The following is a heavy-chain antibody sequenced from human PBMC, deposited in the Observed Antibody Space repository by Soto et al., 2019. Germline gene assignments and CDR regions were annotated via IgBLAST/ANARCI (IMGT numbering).Heavy chain of an antibody. CDR1: GGSISSYY. CDR3: ARAQWLVTYYFDY. V-gene: IGHV4-59*01. Sequence: PSETLSLTCTVSGGSISSYYWSWIRQPPGKGLEWIGYIYYSGSTNYNPSLKSRVTISVDTSKNQFSLKLSSVTAADTAVYYCARAQWLVTYYFDYWGQGTLVTVSS. D-gene: IGHD6-19*01. J-gene: IGHJ4*02. CDR2: IYYSGST.